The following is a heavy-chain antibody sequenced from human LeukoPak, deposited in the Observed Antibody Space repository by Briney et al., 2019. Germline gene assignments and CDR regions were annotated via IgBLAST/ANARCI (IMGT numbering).Heavy chain of an antibody. CDR2: ISYDGSNK. D-gene: IGHD3-16*01. Sequence: GGSLRLSCAASGFTFSSYGMHWVCQAPGKGLEWVAVISYDGSNKYYADSVKGQFTISRDNSKTTLYLQMNSLRAEDTAVYYCAKDFGFKSVYYYYGMDVWGEGTTVTVSS. V-gene: IGHV3-30*18. CDR3: AKDFGFKSVYYYYGMDV. CDR1: GFTFSSYG. J-gene: IGHJ6*04.